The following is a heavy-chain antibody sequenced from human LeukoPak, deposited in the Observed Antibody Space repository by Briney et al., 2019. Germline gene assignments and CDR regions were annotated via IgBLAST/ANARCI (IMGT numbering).Heavy chain of an antibody. CDR1: GFTFSSYS. CDR3: ARYGTSSPGAFDI. D-gene: IGHD2-2*01. CDR2: ISSSSSTI. J-gene: IGHJ3*02. V-gene: IGHV3-48*04. Sequence: GGSLRLSCAASGFTFSSYSMNWVRQAPGKGLEWASYISSSSSTIYYADSVKGRFTISRDNAKNSLYLQMNSLRAEDTAVYYCARYGTSSPGAFDIWGQGTMVTVSS.